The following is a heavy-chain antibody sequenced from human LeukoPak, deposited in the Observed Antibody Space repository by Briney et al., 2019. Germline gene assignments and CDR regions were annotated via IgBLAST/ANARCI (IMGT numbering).Heavy chain of an antibody. CDR3: ARDEGWNYVNYFDF. Sequence: ASVKVSCKASGGTFSSYAISWVRQAPGQGLEWMGWIDTKSGGTHYAQKFRGRVTMTRDTSISTAYMELSRLRYDDTAVYYCARDEGWNYVNYFDFWGQGTLVTVSS. V-gene: IGHV1-2*02. D-gene: IGHD1-7*01. CDR2: IDTKSGGT. CDR1: GGTFSSYA. J-gene: IGHJ4*02.